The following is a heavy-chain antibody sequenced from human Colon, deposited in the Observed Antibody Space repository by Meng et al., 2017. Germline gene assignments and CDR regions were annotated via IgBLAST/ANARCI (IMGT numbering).Heavy chain of an antibody. Sequence: QVPLQWSGPGPVKPSGTLSLTCAVSGGSISSSNWWSWVRQPSGKGLEWIGEIYHSGSTNYNPSLKSRVTISVDKSKNQFSLKLSSVTAADTAVYYCASFPPPGKQWLVTDYWGQGTLVTVSS. J-gene: IGHJ4*02. V-gene: IGHV4-4*02. CDR2: IYHSGST. D-gene: IGHD6-19*01. CDR1: GGSISSSNW. CDR3: ASFPPPGKQWLVTDY.